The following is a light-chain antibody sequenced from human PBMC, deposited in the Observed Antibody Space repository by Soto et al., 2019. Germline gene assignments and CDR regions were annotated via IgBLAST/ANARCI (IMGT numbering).Light chain of an antibody. CDR1: SSNIGTNT. V-gene: IGLV1-51*01. CDR3: GTWDNSLSAYV. Sequence: QSVLTQPPSASATPGQRVTISCSGSSSNIGTNTVNWYQQFPGTAPQLFIYDNNKRPSGIPDRFSGSRSGTSATLGITGLQTGDEADYYCGTWDNSLSAYVFGTGTKVTVL. CDR2: DNN. J-gene: IGLJ1*01.